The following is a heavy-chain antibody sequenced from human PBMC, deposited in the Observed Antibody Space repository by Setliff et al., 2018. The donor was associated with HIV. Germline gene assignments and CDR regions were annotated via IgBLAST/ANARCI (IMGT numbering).Heavy chain of an antibody. V-gene: IGHV3-23*01. Sequence: ASGFTFSSYAMRWVRQAPGKGLEWVSTIGTSAGRSYYADSVKSRFTISRDNSENTLYLQMNSLRADDTAVYYCAKWASLTASSWDYLGQGTLVTVSS. D-gene: IGHD6-13*01. J-gene: IGHJ4*02. CDR2: IGTSAGRS. CDR3: AKWASLTASSWDY. CDR1: GFTFSSYA.